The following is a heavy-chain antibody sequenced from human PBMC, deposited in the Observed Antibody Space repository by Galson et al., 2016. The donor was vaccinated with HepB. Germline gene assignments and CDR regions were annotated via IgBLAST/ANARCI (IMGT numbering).Heavy chain of an antibody. CDR1: GVNVTNYA. D-gene: IGHD3-3*01. V-gene: IGHV1-69*13. J-gene: IGHJ3*02. Sequence: SVKVSCKASGVNVTNYAINWLRQAPGHGLQWTGAINPLFGATDYAHELQGRVTMTADGSTNTVYMDLSSLKSEDTAVYYCATIFGLDAFDIWGQGTGVIVSS. CDR2: INPLFGAT. CDR3: ATIFGLDAFDI.